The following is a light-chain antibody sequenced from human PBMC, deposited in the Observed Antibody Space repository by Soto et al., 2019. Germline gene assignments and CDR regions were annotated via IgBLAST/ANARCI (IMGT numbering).Light chain of an antibody. Sequence: DIQMTQSPASLSASVGDRVSITCRASQDISIYLAWYQQKPGEVPTLLIYGASTLHSGVPSRFSGSGSGTEFTLNISSLQPEDVATYYCQKYDDGPFSFGPGTKVDIK. CDR1: QDISIY. CDR3: QKYDDGPFS. J-gene: IGKJ3*01. V-gene: IGKV1-27*01. CDR2: GAS.